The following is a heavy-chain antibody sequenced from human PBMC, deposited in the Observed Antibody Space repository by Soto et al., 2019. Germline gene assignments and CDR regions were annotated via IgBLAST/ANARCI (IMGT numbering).Heavy chain of an antibody. Sequence: QVQLVQSGAEVKKPGSSVKVSCKASGGTFRTNAFSWVRRAPGQRLEWMRAIIPVLARAQYAQNFQDRVTITAAESTTTAYLELNSLRSEDTAVYYCVSSGGQPYFYYGMDVWGQGTKVIVSS. CDR3: VSSGGQPYFYYGMDV. CDR2: IIPVLARA. CDR1: GGTFRTNA. J-gene: IGHJ6*02. D-gene: IGHD2-15*01. V-gene: IGHV1-69*01.